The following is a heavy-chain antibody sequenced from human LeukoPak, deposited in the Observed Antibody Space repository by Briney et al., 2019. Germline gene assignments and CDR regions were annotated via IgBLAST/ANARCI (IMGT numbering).Heavy chain of an antibody. CDR3: ARDGGLVKSIAAAKLPYYYYMDV. Sequence: PGGSLRLSCAASGFTFSSYGMHWVRQAPGKGLEWVANIKQDGSEKYYVDSVKGRSTISRDNAKNSLYLQMNSLRAEDTAVYYCARDGGLVKSIAAAKLPYYYYMDVWGKGTTVTVSS. CDR1: GFTFSSYG. CDR2: IKQDGSEK. D-gene: IGHD6-13*01. J-gene: IGHJ6*03. V-gene: IGHV3-7*01.